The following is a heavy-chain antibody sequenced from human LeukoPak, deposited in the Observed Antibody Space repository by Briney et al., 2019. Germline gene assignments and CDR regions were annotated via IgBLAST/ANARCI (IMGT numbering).Heavy chain of an antibody. D-gene: IGHD2-2*01. CDR2: IYYSGST. CDR1: GGSISSYY. J-gene: IGHJ4*02. V-gene: IGHV4-59*08. Sequence: SETQSLTCTVSGGSISSYYWSWIRQPPGKGLEWIGYIYYSGSTNYNPSLKSRVTISVDTSKNQFSLKLSSVTAADTAVYYCARADGRGYCSSTSCYAIDYWGQGTLVTVSS. CDR3: ARADGRGYCSSTSCYAIDY.